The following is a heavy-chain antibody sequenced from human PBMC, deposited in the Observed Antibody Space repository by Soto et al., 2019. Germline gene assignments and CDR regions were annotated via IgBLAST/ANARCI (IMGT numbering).Heavy chain of an antibody. D-gene: IGHD2-21*01. Sequence: QEKLVESGGGVVQPGTSLRLSCAVSGFSFTKYGFYWVRQPPGKGPEYVAFIWHDGSQTYYADSVKGRFSISRESSKNTVFLEMNSLRDEDTPVYYCARDWWHLDYCGGGGGCVGDLWGQGTMVTVSS. CDR3: ARDWWHLDYCGGGGGCVGDL. J-gene: IGHJ5*02. V-gene: IGHV3-33*01. CDR2: IWHDGSQT. CDR1: GFSFTKYG.